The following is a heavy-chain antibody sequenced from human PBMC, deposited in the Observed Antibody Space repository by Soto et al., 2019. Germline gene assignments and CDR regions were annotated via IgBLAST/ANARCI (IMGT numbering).Heavy chain of an antibody. CDR2: IYYSGST. CDR3: ARVNYYDSSGYPRFDP. J-gene: IGHJ5*02. D-gene: IGHD3-22*01. CDR1: GCSISSYY. V-gene: IGHV4-59*01. Sequence: SETLSLTCTVSGCSISSYYLSWIRQPPGKGLEWIGYIYYSGSTNYNPSLKSRVTISVDTSKNQFSLKLSSVTAADTAVYYCARVNYYDSSGYPRFDPWGQGTLVNVSS.